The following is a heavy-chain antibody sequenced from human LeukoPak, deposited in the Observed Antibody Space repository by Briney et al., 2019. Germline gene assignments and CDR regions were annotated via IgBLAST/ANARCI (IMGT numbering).Heavy chain of an antibody. CDR2: IIESGEST. V-gene: IGHV3-23*01. CDR1: GFTFKNYA. CDR3: AKGSAQYYFDS. J-gene: IGHJ4*02. Sequence: GGSLRLSCAASGFTFKNYAMYWVRQAPGKGLEWVSAIIESGESTYYTDSVKGRFTISRDNSKNTLNLQMNSLRAEDTAFYYCAKGSAQYYFDSWGQGTLVTVSS. D-gene: IGHD3-10*01.